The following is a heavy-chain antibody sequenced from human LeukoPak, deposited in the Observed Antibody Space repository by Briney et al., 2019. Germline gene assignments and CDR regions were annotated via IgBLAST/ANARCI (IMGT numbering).Heavy chain of an antibody. CDR3: ARDEPYSNYGEGIDY. D-gene: IGHD4-11*01. CDR1: GFTFSSYS. Sequence: PGGSLRLSCAASGFTFSSYSMNWVRQAPGKGLEWVSSISSSSSYIYYADSVKGRFTISRDNAKNSLYLQMNSLRAEDTAVYYCARDEPYSNYGEGIDYWGQGTLVTVSS. J-gene: IGHJ4*02. CDR2: ISSSSSYI. V-gene: IGHV3-21*01.